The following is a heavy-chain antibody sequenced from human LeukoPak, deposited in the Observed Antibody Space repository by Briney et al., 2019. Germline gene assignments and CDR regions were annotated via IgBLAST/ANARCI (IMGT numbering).Heavy chain of an antibody. CDR1: GGSINNYY. CDR3: ARAGGSIAAAGTEGINFQH. V-gene: IGHV4-59*01. Sequence: SQTLSLTCTVSGGSINNYYWSWIRQPPGKGLEWSGYIYYSGSTNYNPSLKSRVTISVDTSKNQFSLKLSSVTAADTAVYYCARAGGSIAAAGTEGINFQHWGQGTLVTVSS. J-gene: IGHJ1*01. D-gene: IGHD6-13*01. CDR2: IYYSGST.